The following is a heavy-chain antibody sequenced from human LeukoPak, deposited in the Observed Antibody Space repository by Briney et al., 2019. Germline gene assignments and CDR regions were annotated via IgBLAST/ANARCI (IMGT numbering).Heavy chain of an antibody. CDR3: ARDWMGDCSSTSCYAGAFDI. V-gene: IGHV4-59*01. J-gene: IGHJ3*02. D-gene: IGHD2-2*01. Sequence: SETLSLTCTVSGGSISSYYWSWIRQPPGKGLEWIGYIYYSGSTNYNPSLKSRVTISVDTSKNQFSLKLSSVTAADTAVYYCARDWMGDCSSTSCYAGAFDIWGQGTMVTVSS. CDR2: IYYSGST. CDR1: GGSISSYY.